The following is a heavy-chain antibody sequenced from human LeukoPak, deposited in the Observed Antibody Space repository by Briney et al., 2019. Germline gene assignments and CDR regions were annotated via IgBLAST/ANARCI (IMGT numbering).Heavy chain of an antibody. CDR3: ARSYGGNLQGAFDI. V-gene: IGHV5-51*01. J-gene: IGHJ3*02. D-gene: IGHD4-23*01. CDR1: GNSFTSYW. Sequence: GESLKISCKGSGNSFTSYWIGWVRQMPGRGLEWMGIIYPDDSETRYSPSFQGRVTIPADKSISTAYLQWSNLKGSDTAVYYCARSYGGNLQGAFDIWGQGTMVTVSS. CDR2: IYPDDSET.